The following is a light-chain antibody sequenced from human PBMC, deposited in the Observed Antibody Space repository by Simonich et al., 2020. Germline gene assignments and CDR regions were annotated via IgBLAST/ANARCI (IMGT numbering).Light chain of an antibody. CDR3: QQFNSYPLT. Sequence: AIQLTQSPYSLSASVGDIFTITSRASQGITSSLAWYQQKPVKAPKLLIYDASILEIGFPSRFSGSGSWTDFTLTISSLQPEDFATYYCQQFNSYPLTFGGGTKVEIK. V-gene: IGKV1-13*02. J-gene: IGKJ4*01. CDR1: QGITSS. CDR2: DAS.